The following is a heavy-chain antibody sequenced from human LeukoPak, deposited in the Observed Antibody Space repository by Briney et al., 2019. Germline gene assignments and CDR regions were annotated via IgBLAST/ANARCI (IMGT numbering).Heavy chain of an antibody. V-gene: IGHV3-23*01. CDR2: ISGSGGST. J-gene: IGHJ4*02. CDR1: GCTFSNYA. CDR3: AKVVGSG. D-gene: IGHD1-26*01. Sequence: QPGGSLRLSCAASGCTFSNYAMSWVRQAPGKGLEWVSGISGSGGSTNYADSVKGRFTISRDNSKNTMYLQMNSLRAEDTAVYYCAKVVGSGWGQGTLVTVSS.